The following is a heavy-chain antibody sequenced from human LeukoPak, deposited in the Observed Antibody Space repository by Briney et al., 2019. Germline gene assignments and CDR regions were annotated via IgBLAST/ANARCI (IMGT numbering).Heavy chain of an antibody. Sequence: SETLSLTCAVYGGSFSGYYWSWIRQPPGKGLEWIGEINHSGSTNYNPSLKSRVTISVDTSKNQFSLKLSSVTAADTAVYYCARGGEYSSGHDYWGQGTLVTVSS. J-gene: IGHJ4*02. D-gene: IGHD6-19*01. CDR2: INHSGST. V-gene: IGHV4-34*01. CDR3: ARGGEYSSGHDY. CDR1: GGSFSGYY.